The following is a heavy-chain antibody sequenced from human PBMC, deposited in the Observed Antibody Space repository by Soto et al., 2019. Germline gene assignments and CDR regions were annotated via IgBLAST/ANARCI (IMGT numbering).Heavy chain of an antibody. CDR3: SRQTSIGYLLPDKYYLDY. V-gene: IGHV3-73*01. CDR2: IRTRAKSYAT. CDR1: GFTFSGSA. Sequence: EVQLVESGGGLVQPGGSLKLSCAASGFTFSGSAMNWVRQTSGKGLEWVGRIRTRAKSYATVYAASVKGRFTISRDDSKNTAYLQMNSLKTEVTAVYHSSRQTSIGYLLPDKYYLDYWGQGTLVTVSS. J-gene: IGHJ4*02. D-gene: IGHD2-21*01.